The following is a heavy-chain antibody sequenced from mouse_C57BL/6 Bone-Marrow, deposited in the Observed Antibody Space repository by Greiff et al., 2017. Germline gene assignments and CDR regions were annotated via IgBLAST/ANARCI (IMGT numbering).Heavy chain of an antibody. D-gene: IGHD1-1*01. CDR3: ARQGYYDYFDY. CDR1: GFTFSDYY. Sequence: EVHLVESGGGLVQPGGSLKLSCAASGFTFSDYYMYWVRQTPEKRLEWVAYISNGGGSTYYPDTVKGLFTISRDNAKNTLYLQMSRLKSEDTAMYYCARQGYYDYFDYWGQGTTLTVSS. V-gene: IGHV5-12*01. CDR2: ISNGGGST. J-gene: IGHJ2*01.